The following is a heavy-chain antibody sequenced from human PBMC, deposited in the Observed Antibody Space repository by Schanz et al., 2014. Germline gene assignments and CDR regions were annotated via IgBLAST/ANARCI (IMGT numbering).Heavy chain of an antibody. D-gene: IGHD2-21*02. CDR2: IWSDGSGK. V-gene: IGHV3-33*01. CDR1: GFIFSNYG. CDR3: ARDYGHDCDKSMDV. J-gene: IGHJ6*02. Sequence: QVQLVESGGGVVQPGGSLRLSCAASGFIFSNYGMHWVRQAPGKGLEWVAGIWSDGSGKYYADSVKGRFTISRDSPKNTLYLQTNSLRVEDTALYYCARDYGHDCDKSMDVRCHGATVTVSS.